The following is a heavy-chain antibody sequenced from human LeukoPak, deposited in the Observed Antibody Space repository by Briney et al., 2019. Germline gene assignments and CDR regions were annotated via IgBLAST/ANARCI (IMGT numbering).Heavy chain of an antibody. Sequence: ASVKVSCKASGYKFTYYYLHWVRQAPGQGLEWMGWIDPNSGGTHYAHRFLGRVTMTRDTSINTVYMELSSLRSDDTAMYYCATRPQRRMAASDLNWFGPWGPGTLVTVSS. CDR1: GYKFTYYY. J-gene: IGHJ5*02. CDR3: ATRPQRRMAASDLNWFGP. D-gene: IGHD5-12*01. CDR2: IDPNSGGT. V-gene: IGHV1-2*02.